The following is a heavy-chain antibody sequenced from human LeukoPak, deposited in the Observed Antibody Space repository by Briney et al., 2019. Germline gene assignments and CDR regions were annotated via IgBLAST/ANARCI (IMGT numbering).Heavy chain of an antibody. V-gene: IGHV3-48*01. CDR2: ISSSSDTI. CDR1: GFTFSDYR. J-gene: IGHJ5*02. Sequence: GGSLRLSCTASGFTFSDYRMNWVRQAPGKGLEWVSYISSSSDTIYYVDSVKGRFTISRDNAKNSLYLQMNSLRVEDTAVYYCTRELASWGQGTLVTVSS. CDR3: TRELAS.